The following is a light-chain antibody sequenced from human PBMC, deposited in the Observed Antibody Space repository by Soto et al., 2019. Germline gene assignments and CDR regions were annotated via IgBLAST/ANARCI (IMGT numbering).Light chain of an antibody. CDR1: QSVISY. CDR3: QQRSNWPST. CDR2: DAS. Sequence: EIVLTQSPATLSLSPGERAALSCRASQSVISYLAWYQQKPGHAPRLLIYDASKRAPGIPARFTGSGSGTDFTLTISSLEPEDFAVDFCQQRSNWPSTFGGGTKVEI. J-gene: IGKJ4*02. V-gene: IGKV3-11*01.